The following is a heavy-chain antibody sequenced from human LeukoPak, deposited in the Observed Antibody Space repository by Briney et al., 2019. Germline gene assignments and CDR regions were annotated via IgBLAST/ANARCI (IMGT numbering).Heavy chain of an antibody. D-gene: IGHD2/OR15-2a*01. V-gene: IGHV4-59*02. J-gene: IGHJ4*02. CDR1: GVSVSTSH. Sequence: SETLSLSCNVSGVSVSTSHWNWIRQRPGKGLEWIGCLSYTGKTDYNPSLKSRVSISLGSSNNHFSLKLTSVTAADTAVYYCSEGYFEPFDHWGQGILVTVSS. CDR3: SEGYFEPFDH. CDR2: LSYTGKT.